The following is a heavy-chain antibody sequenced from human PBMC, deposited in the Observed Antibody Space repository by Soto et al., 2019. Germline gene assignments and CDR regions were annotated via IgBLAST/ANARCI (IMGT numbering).Heavy chain of an antibody. V-gene: IGHV3-33*01. CDR1: GFTFSSYG. J-gene: IGHJ3*02. CDR2: IWYDGSNK. D-gene: IGHD3-10*01. Sequence: QVQLVESGGGVVQPGRSLRLSCAASGFTFSSYGMHWVRQAPGKGLEWVAVIWYDGSNKYYADSVKGRFTISRDNSKNTLYLQMNSLRAEDTAVYYCAWGGGRFGASDIWGQGTMVTVSS. CDR3: AWGGGRFGASDI.